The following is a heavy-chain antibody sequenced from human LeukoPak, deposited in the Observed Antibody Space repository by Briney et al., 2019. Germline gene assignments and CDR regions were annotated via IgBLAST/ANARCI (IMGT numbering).Heavy chain of an antibody. J-gene: IGHJ4*02. CDR3: ASGDEWGVFFDY. Sequence: GGSLRLSCAVSGFTFSSYSMTRVRQAPGKGLEWVSAISRSSGSKYYADSVKGRFTTSRDNSKNTLYLQMNSLRAEDTAVYYCASGDEWGVFFDYWGQGTLVTVSS. D-gene: IGHD3-16*01. CDR2: ISRSSGSK. CDR1: GFTFSSYS. V-gene: IGHV3-21*06.